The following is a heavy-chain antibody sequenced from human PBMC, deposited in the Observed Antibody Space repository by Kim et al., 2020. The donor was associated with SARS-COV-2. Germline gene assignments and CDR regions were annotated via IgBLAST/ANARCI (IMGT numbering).Heavy chain of an antibody. CDR2: INSDGTTT. Sequence: GGSLRLSCAASGFTFSSTWMHWVRQAPGGGLVWASRINSDGTTTNYADSVKGRFSISRDNAKNTLYLQMTSLRAEDTAIYYCARPLYDYVWGTYWGQGTLVTVSS. V-gene: IGHV3-74*01. CDR1: GFTFSSTW. D-gene: IGHD3-16*01. J-gene: IGHJ4*02. CDR3: ARPLYDYVWGTY.